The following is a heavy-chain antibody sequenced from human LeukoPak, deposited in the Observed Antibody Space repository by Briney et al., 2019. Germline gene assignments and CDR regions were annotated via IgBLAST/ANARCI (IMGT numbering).Heavy chain of an antibody. V-gene: IGHV1-46*01. J-gene: IGHJ5*02. Sequence: GASVKVSCKASGYTVTSYYMHWVRQAPGQGLEWMAILNPSGGSSNYAQKFQGRATLTRATSTGTVYMELSSLRSEDTAVYYCARSRGYSYGYVDHWGQGTLVTVSS. CDR1: GYTVTSYY. CDR2: LNPSGGSS. D-gene: IGHD5-18*01. CDR3: ARSRGYSYGYVDH.